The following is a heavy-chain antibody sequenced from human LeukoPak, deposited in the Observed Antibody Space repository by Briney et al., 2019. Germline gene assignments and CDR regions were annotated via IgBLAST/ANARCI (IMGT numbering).Heavy chain of an antibody. D-gene: IGHD3-10*01. CDR2: TVSNGGST. CDR3: AKYGSGSYYTAFDY. J-gene: IGHJ4*02. Sequence: GGSLRLSCAASGFTFSSYAMSWVRQAPGKGLEWVSTTVSNGGSTYYADSVKGRFTISRDNSKNTLYLQMNSLRPEDTALYYCAKYGSGSYYTAFDYWGQGTLVAVSS. CDR1: GFTFSSYA. V-gene: IGHV3-23*01.